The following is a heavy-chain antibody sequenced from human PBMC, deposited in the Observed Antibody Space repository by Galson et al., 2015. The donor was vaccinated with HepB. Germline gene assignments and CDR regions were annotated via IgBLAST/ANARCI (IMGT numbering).Heavy chain of an antibody. J-gene: IGHJ6*03. V-gene: IGHV3-33*01. D-gene: IGHD3-10*01. Sequence: SLRLSCAASGFTFSSYGMHWVRQAPGKGLEWVAVIWYDGSNKYYADSVKGRFTISRDNSKNTLYLQMNSLRAEDTAVYYCARGGSGSHYPVDYYYYYMDVWGKGTTVTVSS. CDR3: ARGGSGSHYPVDYYYYYMDV. CDR2: IWYDGSNK. CDR1: GFTFSSYG.